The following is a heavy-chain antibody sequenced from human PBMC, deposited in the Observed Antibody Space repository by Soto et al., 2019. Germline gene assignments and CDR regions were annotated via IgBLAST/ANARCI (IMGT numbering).Heavy chain of an antibody. CDR2: IKEDGSEQ. CDR3: ARYGSLDL. Sequence: EVQLVESGGGLVQPGGSLRLSCADSGFILRNYWMRWVRQAPGMGLQWVASIKEDGSEQYYVDPVKGRFTISRENAKNSLYLQMNSLRAEVTVVYYCARYGSLDLWGQGILVTVPS. V-gene: IGHV3-7*03. J-gene: IGHJ4*02. D-gene: IGHD3-10*01. CDR1: GFILRNYW.